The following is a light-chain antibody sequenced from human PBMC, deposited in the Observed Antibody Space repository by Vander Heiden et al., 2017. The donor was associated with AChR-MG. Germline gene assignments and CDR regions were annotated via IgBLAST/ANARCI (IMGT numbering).Light chain of an antibody. CDR2: DAS. CDR1: QTMSDW. CDR3: QQYIAYPWT. J-gene: IGKJ1*01. V-gene: IGKV1-5*01. Sequence: DIQMTQSPSILSASVGDRVTISCRASQTMSDWLAWFQQKPGKAPRLLIYDASSLQSGVPSRFRGSGSGTEFTLTITSLQPEDFATYYCQQYIAYPWTFGQGTKVEIK.